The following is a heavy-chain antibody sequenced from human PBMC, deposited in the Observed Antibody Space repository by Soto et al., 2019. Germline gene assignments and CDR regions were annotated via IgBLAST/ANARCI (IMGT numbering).Heavy chain of an antibody. CDR2: ISAYNGNT. Sequence: ASVKVSCKASGFTFTSYGISWVRQAPGQGLEWMGWISAYNGNTNYAQKLQGRVTMTTDTSTSTAYMELRSLRSDDTAVYYCAIGYCSSTSCYPGGYWGQGTLVTVSS. CDR1: GFTFTSYG. J-gene: IGHJ4*02. V-gene: IGHV1-18*04. D-gene: IGHD2-2*03. CDR3: AIGYCSSTSCYPGGY.